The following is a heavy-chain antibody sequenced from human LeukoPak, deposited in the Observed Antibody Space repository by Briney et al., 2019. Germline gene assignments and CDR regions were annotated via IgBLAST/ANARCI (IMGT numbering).Heavy chain of an antibody. J-gene: IGHJ4*02. V-gene: IGHV1-69*05. CDR2: IIPIFGTA. Sequence: SVKVSCKASGGTFSSYAISWVRQAPGQGLEWMGGIIPIFGTANYAQKFQGRVTITTDESTSTAYMELSSLRSEDTAVYYCARDFGGYSSSFDYWGQGTLVTVSS. CDR1: GGTFSSYA. CDR3: ARDFGGYSSSFDY. D-gene: IGHD6-13*01.